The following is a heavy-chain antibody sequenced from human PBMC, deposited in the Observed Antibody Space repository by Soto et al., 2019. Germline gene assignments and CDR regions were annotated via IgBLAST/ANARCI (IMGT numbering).Heavy chain of an antibody. J-gene: IGHJ4*02. V-gene: IGHV3-23*01. CDR3: AKRYCSGAGCALFDH. D-gene: IGHD2-15*01. CDR1: GFTFSSYD. CDR2: VSKTGLTT. Sequence: PGRSLRLSCVGSGFTFSSYDMTWVRQAPGKGLEWVSTVSKTGLTTYYADSVKGRFTISRDNSKNTLSLQMNSLRAEDTALYYCAKRYCSGAGCALFDHWGQGTLVTVSS.